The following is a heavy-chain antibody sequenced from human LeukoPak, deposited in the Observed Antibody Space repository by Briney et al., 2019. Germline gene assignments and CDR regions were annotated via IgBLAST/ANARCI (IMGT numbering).Heavy chain of an antibody. CDR2: IYYSGST. V-gene: IGHV4-39*07. CDR3: ARDGPHYYDSSGYYRHPFDY. D-gene: IGHD3-22*01. Sequence: SETLSLTCTVSGGSISSSSYYWGWIRQPPGKGLEWIGSIYYSGSTYYNPSLKSRVTISVDTSKNQFSLKLSSVTAADMAVYYCARDGPHYYDSSGYYRHPFDYWGQGTLVTVSS. J-gene: IGHJ4*02. CDR1: GGSISSSSYY.